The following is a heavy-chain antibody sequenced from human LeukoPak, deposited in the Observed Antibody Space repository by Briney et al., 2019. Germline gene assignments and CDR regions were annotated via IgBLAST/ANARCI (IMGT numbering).Heavy chain of an antibody. CDR3: AGDGHTGMAVCHFDY. CDR2: ISHDGSNK. Sequence: PGRSLRLSCAASGFSFSKYGMHWVRQAPGKGLEWVAVISHDGSNKYYADSVKGRFTISRDNSKNTLYLQMNSLRAEETAVYYCAGDGHTGMAVCHFDYWGQGALVTVSS. J-gene: IGHJ4*02. V-gene: IGHV3-30*03. CDR1: GFSFSKYG. D-gene: IGHD5-18*01.